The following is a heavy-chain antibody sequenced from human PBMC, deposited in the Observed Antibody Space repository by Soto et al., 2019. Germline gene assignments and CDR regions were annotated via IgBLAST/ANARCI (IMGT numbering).Heavy chain of an antibody. V-gene: IGHV3-30*18. CDR3: AKDGSAWIQLWPDY. CDR1: GFTFSSYG. Sequence: QVQLVESGGGVVQPGRSRRLSCAASGFTFSSYGMHWVRQAPGKGLEWVAVISYDGSNKYYADSVKGRFTISRDNSKNTLYLQMNSLRAEDTAVYYCAKDGSAWIQLWPDYWGQGTLVTVSS. J-gene: IGHJ4*02. D-gene: IGHD5-18*01. CDR2: ISYDGSNK.